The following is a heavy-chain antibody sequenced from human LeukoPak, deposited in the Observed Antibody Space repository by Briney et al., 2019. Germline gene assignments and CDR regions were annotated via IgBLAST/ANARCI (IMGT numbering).Heavy chain of an antibody. CDR3: ARRRWFGELLYWYLDL. CDR2: INHSGST. V-gene: IGHV4-34*01. J-gene: IGHJ2*01. D-gene: IGHD3-10*01. Sequence: PSETLSLTCAVYGGSFSGYYWSWIRQPPGKGLEWIGEINHSGSTNYNPSLKSRVTISVDTSKNQFSLRLSSVTAADTAVYYCARRRWFGELLYWYLDLWGRGTLVTVSS. CDR1: GGSFSGYY.